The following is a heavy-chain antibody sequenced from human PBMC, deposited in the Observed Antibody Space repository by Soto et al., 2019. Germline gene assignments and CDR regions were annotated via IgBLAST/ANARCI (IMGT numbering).Heavy chain of an antibody. CDR2: IERDDDDK. Sequence: SGLTLLNPTYALTLTCPFSGFSLTSPGMCVSWIRQPPGKALEWLALIERDDDDKYYSTSLKTRLTISKDTRKNQVVLTMANIDPADTGTYYCARSIRGPRRFNGMDVWGQGTTVTVSS. D-gene: IGHD1-20*01. CDR3: ARSIRGPRRFNGMDV. J-gene: IGHJ6*02. CDR1: GFSLTSPGMC. V-gene: IGHV2-70*13.